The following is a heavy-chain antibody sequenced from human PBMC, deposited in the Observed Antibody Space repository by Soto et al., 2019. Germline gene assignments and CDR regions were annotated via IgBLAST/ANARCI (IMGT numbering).Heavy chain of an antibody. CDR3: STRAYDTNGYYRFDS. J-gene: IGHJ5*01. V-gene: IGHV4-34*01. CDR2: INHSGRV. Sequence: KPSETLSLTCAVYGGSFSGHSWTWIRQPPGKGLEWIGDINHSGRVNYSPSLKSRVTISLDTSKNQFSLTLSAVTAADTAMYYCSTRAYDTNGYYRFDSWGQGTLVTVSS. D-gene: IGHD3-22*01. CDR1: GGSFSGHS.